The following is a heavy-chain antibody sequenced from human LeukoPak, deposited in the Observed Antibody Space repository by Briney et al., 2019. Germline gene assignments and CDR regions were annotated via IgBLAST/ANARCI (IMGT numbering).Heavy chain of an antibody. CDR3: ATRRSGSHPYY. V-gene: IGHV4-39*01. CDR1: GASVSSSSYY. Sequence: PSETLSLTCTVSGASVSSSSYYWEWIRQPPGKELEWVGSIFYSGSTSYNPSLKSRVAMSVDTSKNQFSLRLNSVTATDTAVHYCATRRSGSHPYYWGQGTLVTVSS. CDR2: IFYSGST. D-gene: IGHD1-26*01. J-gene: IGHJ4*02.